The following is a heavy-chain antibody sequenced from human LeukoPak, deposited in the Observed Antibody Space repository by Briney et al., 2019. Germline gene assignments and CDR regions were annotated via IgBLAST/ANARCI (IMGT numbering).Heavy chain of an antibody. V-gene: IGHV4-39*02. CDR2: IYYSGST. CDR3: ARESYSSAWFFNY. J-gene: IGHJ4*02. D-gene: IGHD6-19*01. Sequence: SESLSLTCTVSGGSISGSNYYWGWLRQPPGKGLEWIGSIYYSGSTYYNPSLKSRVTISVDTSKNQFSLKLNSVTAADTAVYYCARESYSSAWFFNYWGQGTLVTVSS. CDR1: GGSISGSNYY.